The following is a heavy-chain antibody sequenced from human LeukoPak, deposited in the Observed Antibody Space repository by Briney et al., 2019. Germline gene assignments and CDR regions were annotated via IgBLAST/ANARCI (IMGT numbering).Heavy chain of an antibody. D-gene: IGHD3-22*01. Sequence: PSETPSPTCSVSGGSVTSGGSYWSWIRQHPGKGLEWIGYIYYSGYTFYSPSLKNRFFISLDTSKNQFSLKFNSVTAADTAVYYCARQEYYYDSSGYFYQWGQGTLVTVSA. CDR3: ARQEYYYDSSGYFYQ. CDR1: GGSVTSGGSY. V-gene: IGHV4-31*03. CDR2: IYYSGYT. J-gene: IGHJ4*02.